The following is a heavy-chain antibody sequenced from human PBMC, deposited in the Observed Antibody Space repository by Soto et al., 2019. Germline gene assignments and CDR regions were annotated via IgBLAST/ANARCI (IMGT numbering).Heavy chain of an antibody. Sequence: GGSLRLSCAASGFTFDDYAMHWVRQAPGKGLEWVSGISWNSGSIGYADSVKDRLTNSRDNAKNYLYLQMNSLRAEDTALYYCAKDIGAGVAAAGPTTTGYFDYWGQGTLVTVSS. CDR1: GFTFDDYA. V-gene: IGHV3-9*01. CDR3: AKDIGAGVAAAGPTTTGYFDY. D-gene: IGHD6-13*01. J-gene: IGHJ4*02. CDR2: ISWNSGSI.